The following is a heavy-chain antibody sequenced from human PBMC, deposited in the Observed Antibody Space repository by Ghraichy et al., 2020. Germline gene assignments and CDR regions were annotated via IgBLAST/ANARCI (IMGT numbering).Heavy chain of an antibody. CDR3: AKALWSGNYYFPFHY. J-gene: IGHJ4*02. Sequence: GESLNISCAASGFSFSTYAMSWVRQAPGKGLEWVSAISGSGDTTYYADSVKGRFTISRYNSKDTLYLQMNSLRAEDTAVYYCAKALWSGNYYFPFHYWGQGTLVAVSS. V-gene: IGHV3-23*01. CDR2: ISGSGDTT. D-gene: IGHD1-26*01. CDR1: GFSFSTYA.